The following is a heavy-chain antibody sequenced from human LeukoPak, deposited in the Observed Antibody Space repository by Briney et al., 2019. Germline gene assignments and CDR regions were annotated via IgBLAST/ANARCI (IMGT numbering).Heavy chain of an antibody. CDR2: GYHIGST. Sequence: SQTLSLTCTVSGGSISSGSYYWSWIRQPAGKGLEWIGSGYHIGSTYFNPSLRSRVTILIDIFKNQFSLKMSSVTAADTAIYYCARVGDYGDYVNWFDPWGPGTLVTVSS. V-gene: IGHV4-61*02. CDR1: GGSISSGSYY. D-gene: IGHD4-17*01. J-gene: IGHJ5*02. CDR3: ARVGDYGDYVNWFDP.